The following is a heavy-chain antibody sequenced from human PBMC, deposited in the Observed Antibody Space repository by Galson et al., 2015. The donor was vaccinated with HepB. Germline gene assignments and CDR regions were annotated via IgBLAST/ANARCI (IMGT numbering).Heavy chain of an antibody. CDR1: GFTFSSYA. D-gene: IGHD6-13*01. CDR2: ITNSGTYI. V-gene: IGHV3-21*01. CDR3: ARSLGYSSNWFDP. Sequence: SLRLSCAASGFTFSSYAMNWVRQAPGKGLEWISSITNSGTYIYYADSLRGRFTISRDNAKNSLYLQINSLRVEDTAVYRCARSLGYSSNWFDPWGQGTLVTVSS. J-gene: IGHJ5*02.